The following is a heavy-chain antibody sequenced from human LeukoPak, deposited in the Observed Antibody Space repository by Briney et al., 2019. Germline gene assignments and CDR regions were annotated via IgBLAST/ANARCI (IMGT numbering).Heavy chain of an antibody. CDR1: GFTFSNYW. CDR2: VNSDGSST. J-gene: IGHJ6*03. D-gene: IGHD3-3*01. V-gene: IGHV3-74*01. Sequence: GGSLRLSCAASGFTFSNYWMHWVRHAPGKGLVWVSRVNSDGSSTSYADSVKGRFTISRDNAKNTVYLQMNSLRAEDTAVYYCARDPSYYDFARLDYYCCYMDVWGKGTSVTVSS. CDR3: ARDPSYYDFARLDYYCCYMDV.